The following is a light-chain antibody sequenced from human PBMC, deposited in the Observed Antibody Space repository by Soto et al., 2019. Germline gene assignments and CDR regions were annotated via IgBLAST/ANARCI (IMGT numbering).Light chain of an antibody. V-gene: IGKV1-27*01. CDR2: AAS. CDR1: RDITNH. J-gene: IGKJ1*01. Sequence: DIQMTQSPSSLSASVGDRVTFTCRASRDITNHLAWYQQKPGKVPKLLIYAASTLQSGVPSRFGGSGSGTDFTLTIGSLQPEDVATYFCLTYNSGLWTFGQGTKVEIK. CDR3: LTYNSGLWT.